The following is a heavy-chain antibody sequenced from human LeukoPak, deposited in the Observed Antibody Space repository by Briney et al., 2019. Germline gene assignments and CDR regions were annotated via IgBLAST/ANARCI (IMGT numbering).Heavy chain of an antibody. Sequence: PGRSLRLSCAASGFTFDDYAMHWVRQAPGKGLERVSGISWNSGSIGYADSVKGRFTISRDNAKNSLYLQMNSLRAEDTALYYCAKDISLRKQLVKALDYWGQGTLVTVSS. CDR1: GFTFDDYA. V-gene: IGHV3-9*01. D-gene: IGHD6-6*01. J-gene: IGHJ4*02. CDR3: AKDISLRKQLVKALDY. CDR2: ISWNSGSI.